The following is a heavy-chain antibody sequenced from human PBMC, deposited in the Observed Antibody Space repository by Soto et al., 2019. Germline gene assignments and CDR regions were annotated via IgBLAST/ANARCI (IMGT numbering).Heavy chain of an antibody. Sequence: PSDTLSLTCTVSGVSISSGDYFWSWVRQPPGKGLEWIGNIYHSGSTYYTPSPPSLALISVDQSHPPFSLRLSTVTAADTAVYFCARDQWDSGGYSWLDPCGPRTLVTVSS. CDR2: IYHSGST. CDR1: GVSISSGDYF. CDR3: ARDQWDSGGYSWLDP. J-gene: IGHJ5*02. V-gene: IGHV4-30-4*01. D-gene: IGHD3-22*01.